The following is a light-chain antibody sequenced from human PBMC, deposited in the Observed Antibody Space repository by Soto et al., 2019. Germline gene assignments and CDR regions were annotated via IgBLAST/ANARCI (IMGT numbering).Light chain of an antibody. CDR2: DVS. V-gene: IGLV2-14*01. CDR1: SSDVGGYNY. Sequence: QSVLTQPASVSGSPGQSITISCTGTSSDVGGYNYVSWYQQHPGKAPKLMIYDVSNRPSGVSNRFSGSKSGNTASLTISGLQAEDEVDYYCSSYTSSSTLVVFGVGTTVTVL. CDR3: SSYTSSSTLVV. J-gene: IGLJ2*01.